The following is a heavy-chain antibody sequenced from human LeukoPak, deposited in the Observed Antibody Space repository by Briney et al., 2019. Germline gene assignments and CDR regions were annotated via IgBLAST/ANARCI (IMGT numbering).Heavy chain of an antibody. CDR3: AKDVLTFDYSNYGVDY. CDR2: ITGSGDSS. CDR1: GFTFSSPA. J-gene: IGHJ4*02. V-gene: IGHV3-23*01. D-gene: IGHD4-11*01. Sequence: PGGSLRLSCTASGFTFSSPAMTWVRQAPGKGLECVSSITGSGDSSYYADSVKGRFTISRDNSKNTLYLQMNSLRAEDTAVYYCAKDVLTFDYSNYGVDYWGQGTLVTVSS.